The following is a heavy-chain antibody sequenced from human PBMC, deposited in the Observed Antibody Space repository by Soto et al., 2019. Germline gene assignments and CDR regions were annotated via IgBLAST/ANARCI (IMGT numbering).Heavy chain of an antibody. V-gene: IGHV4-34*01. J-gene: IGHJ6*02. Sequence: NPSETLSLTCAVYGGSFSGYYWSWIRQPPGKGLEWIGEINHSGSTNYNPSLKSRVTISVDTSKNQFSLKLSSVTAEDTAVYYCARGNRYCSSTSCYSAYYYYYYGMDVWGQGTTVTVSS. D-gene: IGHD2-2*02. CDR1: GGSFSGYY. CDR3: ARGNRYCSSTSCYSAYYYYYYGMDV. CDR2: INHSGST.